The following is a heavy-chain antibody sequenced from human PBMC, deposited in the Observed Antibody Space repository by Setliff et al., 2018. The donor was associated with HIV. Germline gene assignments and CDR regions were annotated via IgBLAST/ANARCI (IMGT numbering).Heavy chain of an antibody. CDR1: GYTSTAYG. J-gene: IGHJ3*02. CDR3: VRGYYYDKTGYGTFDI. V-gene: IGHV1-18*04. D-gene: IGHD3-22*01. Sequence: ASVKVSCKASGYTSTAYGITWVRQAPGQGLEWMGWMSAYSGDTKYAQKIQGRVNMTRDTSTDTAYVELRSLRFDDTALYYCVRGYYYDKTGYGTFDIWGQGTVVTVSS. CDR2: MSAYSGDT.